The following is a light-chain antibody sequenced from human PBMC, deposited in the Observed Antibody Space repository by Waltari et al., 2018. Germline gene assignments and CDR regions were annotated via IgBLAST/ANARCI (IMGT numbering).Light chain of an antibody. J-gene: IGKJ1*01. CDR2: IAS. CDR3: HQYGASTRT. Sequence: ENVLTQSPATLSLSPGERATLSCRASQTVNNNYLAWYQQKPGQAPRLLIYIASSRAAGIPDRFTGSGSGTDFTLTISRLEPEDSAVYYCHQYGASTRTFGRGTKVEIK. CDR1: QTVNNNY. V-gene: IGKV3-20*01.